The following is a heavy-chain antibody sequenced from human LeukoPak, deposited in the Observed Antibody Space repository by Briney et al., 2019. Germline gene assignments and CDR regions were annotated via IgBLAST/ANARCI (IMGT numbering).Heavy chain of an antibody. J-gene: IGHJ4*02. CDR3: ARVSKVAPGLVPNLDY. D-gene: IGHD3/OR15-3a*01. V-gene: IGHV1-18*01. Sequence: GASVKVSCKASGYTFTSYGISWVRQAPGQGLEWMGWISAYNGNTNYAQKLQGRVTMTTDTSTSTAYMELRSLRSDDTAVYYCARVSKVAPGLVPNLDYWGQGTLVTVSS. CDR2: ISAYNGNT. CDR1: GYTFTSYG.